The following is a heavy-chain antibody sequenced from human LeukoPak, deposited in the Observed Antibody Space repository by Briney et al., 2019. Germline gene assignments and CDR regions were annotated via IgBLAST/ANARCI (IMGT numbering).Heavy chain of an antibody. V-gene: IGHV4-59*08. CDR3: ARHGGGSYTIDH. J-gene: IGHJ4*02. D-gene: IGHD1-26*01. Sequence: SETLSLTCTVSGGSISSYYWSWIRQPPGKGLEWIGYIYYSGSTNYNPSLKSRVTISVDTSKNQFSLKLSSVTAADTAVYYCARHGGGSYTIDHWGQGTLVTVSS. CDR2: IYYSGST. CDR1: GGSISSYY.